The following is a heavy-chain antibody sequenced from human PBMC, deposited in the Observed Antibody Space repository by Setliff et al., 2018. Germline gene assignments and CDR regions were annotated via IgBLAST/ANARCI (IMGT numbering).Heavy chain of an antibody. D-gene: IGHD5-18*01. V-gene: IGHV4-39*06. CDR2: VYYSGYT. J-gene: IGHJ6*02. Sequence: SETLSLTCTVSGGSVSSTSHYWGWIRQAPGKGMEWIGSVYYSGYTNFNPSLKTRVTMSVDTSKNQFALNLRSVTAADSAVYYCARDRTAYSYGLDVWGQGTTVTVSS. CDR1: GGSVSSTSHY. CDR3: ARDRTAYSYGLDV.